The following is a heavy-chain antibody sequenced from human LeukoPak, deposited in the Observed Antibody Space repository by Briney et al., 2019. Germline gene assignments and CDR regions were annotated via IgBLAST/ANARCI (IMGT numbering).Heavy chain of an antibody. CDR1: GGSISSSYYY. D-gene: IGHD6-13*01. V-gene: IGHV4-39*01. Sequence: SETLSLTCTVSGGSISSSYYYWGWIRQPPGKGLEWIGSIYYSGSTYYNPSLKSRVTISVDTSKNQFSLKLSSVTAADTAVYYCARQGIAAAGTEGISWGQGTLVTVSS. J-gene: IGHJ5*02. CDR2: IYYSGST. CDR3: ARQGIAAAGTEGIS.